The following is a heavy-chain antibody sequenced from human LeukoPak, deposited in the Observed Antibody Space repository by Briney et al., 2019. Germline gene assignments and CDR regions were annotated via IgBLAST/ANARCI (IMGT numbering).Heavy chain of an antibody. CDR3: ARAGGSYSPSDY. CDR1: GYTFTSYG. D-gene: IGHD2-21*01. CDR2: INAYNDNT. Sequence: ASVNVSCKASGYTFTSYGISWVRQAPGQGLEWMGWINAYNDNTNYAQKFQGRVTMTTDTSTSTAYMELRSLRSDATAVFYCARAGGSYSPSDYWGQGTLVTVSS. J-gene: IGHJ4*02. V-gene: IGHV1-18*01.